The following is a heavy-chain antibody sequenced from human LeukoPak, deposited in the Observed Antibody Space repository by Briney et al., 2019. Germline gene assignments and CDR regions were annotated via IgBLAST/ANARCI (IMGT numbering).Heavy chain of an antibody. CDR1: GGSISSSSYY. CDR3: ARRDGSGSYSRDY. CDR2: IYYSGST. D-gene: IGHD3-10*01. J-gene: IGHJ4*02. Sequence: SETLSLTCTVSGGSISSSSYYWGWIRQPPGKRLEWIGSIYYSGSTYYNPSLKSRVTISVDTSKNQFSLKMYFVTAADTAVYYCARRDGSGSYSRDYWGQGTLVTVSS. V-gene: IGHV4-39*01.